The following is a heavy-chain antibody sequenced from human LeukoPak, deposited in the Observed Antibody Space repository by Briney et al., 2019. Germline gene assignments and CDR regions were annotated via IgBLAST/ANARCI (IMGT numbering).Heavy chain of an antibody. D-gene: IGHD3-22*01. V-gene: IGHV1-18*01. Sequence: ASVKVSCKASGYTFTSYGISWVRQAPGQGLEWMGWISAYNGNTNYAQKLQGRVTMTTGTSTSTAYMELRSLRSDDTAVYYCARNYYDSSGYGSLNWFDPWGQGTLVTVSS. J-gene: IGHJ5*02. CDR1: GYTFTSYG. CDR2: ISAYNGNT. CDR3: ARNYYDSSGYGSLNWFDP.